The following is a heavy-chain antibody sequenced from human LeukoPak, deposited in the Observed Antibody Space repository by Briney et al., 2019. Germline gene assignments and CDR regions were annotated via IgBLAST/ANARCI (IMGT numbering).Heavy chain of an antibody. Sequence: PGGSLRLSCAASGFTFSSYAMSWVRQAPGKGLEWVSAISGSGGSTYYADSVKGRFTISRDNSKNTLYLQMNSLRAEDTAVYYCGKDPMIVVVTPGYWGQGTLVTVSS. V-gene: IGHV3-23*01. D-gene: IGHD3-22*01. CDR3: GKDPMIVVVTPGY. CDR1: GFTFSSYA. CDR2: ISGSGGST. J-gene: IGHJ4*02.